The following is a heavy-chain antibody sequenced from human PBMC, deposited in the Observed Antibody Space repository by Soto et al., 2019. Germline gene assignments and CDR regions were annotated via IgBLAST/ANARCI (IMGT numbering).Heavy chain of an antibody. CDR3: ARDLGTGYPNWFDP. CDR2: MYNSGST. V-gene: IGHV4-59*01. J-gene: IGHJ5*02. CDR1: GGSISSYY. D-gene: IGHD3-9*01. Sequence: PSETLSLTCTVSGGSISSYYWTWIRQPPGKGLEWIGFMYNSGSTHYNPSLKSRVTISLDTSKNQLSLRLSSVTAADTAVYCCARDLGTGYPNWFDPWGQGALVTVSS.